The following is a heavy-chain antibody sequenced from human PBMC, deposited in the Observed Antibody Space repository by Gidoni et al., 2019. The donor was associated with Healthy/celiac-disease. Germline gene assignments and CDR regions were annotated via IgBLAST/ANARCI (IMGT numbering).Heavy chain of an antibody. V-gene: IGHV5-51*01. Sequence: EVQLVQSGAEVKKPGESLQISGKGFGYSFTSYWIGWVLQMPGKGLEWMGIIYPGDSDTRYRQYFQGQRTISADKSINTAYLQWSSLKASDTAMYYCARVKGKQQLAPFDYWGQGTLVTVSS. CDR2: IYPGDSDT. J-gene: IGHJ4*02. D-gene: IGHD6-13*01. CDR1: GYSFTSYW. CDR3: ARVKGKQQLAPFDY.